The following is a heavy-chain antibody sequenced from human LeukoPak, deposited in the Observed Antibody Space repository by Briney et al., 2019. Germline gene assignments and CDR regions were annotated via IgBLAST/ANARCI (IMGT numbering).Heavy chain of an antibody. D-gene: IGHD3-22*01. V-gene: IGHV1-18*01. CDR2: ISAYNGNT. CDR3: ARVFHDSSGYYPYYFDY. J-gene: IGHJ4*02. CDR1: GYTFTTYG. Sequence: GASVKVSCKASGYTFTTYGISWVRQAPGQGLEWMGWISAYNGNTNYAQKLQGRVTMTTDTFTSTAYMELRSLRSDDTAVYYCARVFHDSSGYYPYYFDYWGQGTLVTVSS.